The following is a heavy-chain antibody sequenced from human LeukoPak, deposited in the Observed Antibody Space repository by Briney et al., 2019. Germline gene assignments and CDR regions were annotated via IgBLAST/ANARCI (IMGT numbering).Heavy chain of an antibody. Sequence: KPGGSLRLSCAASGFTFSNGWMSWVRQAPRKGLEWVGQIKTESDGATTGYAAPVKGRFTISRDDSKNTLFLQMNSLKTEDTALYYCTWSGLKIESWGQGTLVTVSS. CDR3: TWSGLKIES. CDR2: IKTESDGATT. CDR1: GFTFSNGW. V-gene: IGHV3-15*01. J-gene: IGHJ4*02. D-gene: IGHD3-3*01.